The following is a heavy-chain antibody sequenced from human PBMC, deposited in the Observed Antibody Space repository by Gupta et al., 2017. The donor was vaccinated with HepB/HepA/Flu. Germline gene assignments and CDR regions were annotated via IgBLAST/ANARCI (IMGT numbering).Heavy chain of an antibody. CDR2: IWYDESNK. J-gene: IGHJ6*03. V-gene: IGHV3-33*01. CDR3: ARRYSNYVHYYYMDV. D-gene: IGHD4-11*01. Sequence: QVQLVESGGGVVQPGRSLRLSCAASGFTFSSYGMNWVRQAPGKGLEWVAVIWYDESNKYYADSVKGRFTISRDNSKNTLYLQMNSLRAEDTAVYFCARRYSNYVHYYYMDVWGKGTTVTVSS. CDR1: GFTFSSYG.